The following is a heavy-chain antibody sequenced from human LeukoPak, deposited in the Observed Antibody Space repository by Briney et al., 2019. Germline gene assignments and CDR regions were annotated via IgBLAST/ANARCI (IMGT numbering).Heavy chain of an antibody. V-gene: IGHV3-21*04. J-gene: IGHJ4*02. CDR3: GRGHYGIDY. D-gene: IGHD4-17*01. CDR1: GFTFSSFN. CDR2: ITSSGTHI. Sequence: PGGSLRLSCAASGFTFSSFNMNWVRQAPGKAMEWVSSITSSGTHIFYADSVRGRFTISRDNAKNSLYLQMNSLRAEDTAVYYCGRGHYGIDYWGQGTLVTVSS.